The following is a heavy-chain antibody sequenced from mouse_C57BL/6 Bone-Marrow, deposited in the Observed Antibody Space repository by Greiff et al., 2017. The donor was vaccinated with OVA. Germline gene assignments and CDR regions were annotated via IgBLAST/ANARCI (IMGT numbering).Heavy chain of an antibody. CDR3: ARQFYGSYAMDY. CDR1: GFTFSDYY. J-gene: IGHJ4*01. V-gene: IGHV5-12*01. Sequence: EVQVVESGGGLVQPGGSLKLSCAASGFTFSDYYMYWVRQTPEKRLEWVAYISNGGGSTYYPDTVKGRFTISRDNAKNTLYLQMSRLKSEDTAMYYCARQFYGSYAMDYWGQGTSVTVSS. CDR2: ISNGGGST. D-gene: IGHD2-2*01.